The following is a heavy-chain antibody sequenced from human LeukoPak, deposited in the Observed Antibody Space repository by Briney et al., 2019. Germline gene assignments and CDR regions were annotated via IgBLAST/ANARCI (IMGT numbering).Heavy chain of an antibody. V-gene: IGHV4-34*01. CDR1: GGSFSGYY. CDR3: ARGEAAAGPMDYMDV. J-gene: IGHJ6*03. Sequence: PSETLSLTCAVYGGSFSGYYWSWIRQPPGEGLEWIGEINHSGSNNYNPSLKSRVTMSVDTSQNQFSLKLSSVTAADTAVYYCARGEAAAGPMDYMDVWDTGATVTVSS. D-gene: IGHD6-13*01. CDR2: INHSGSN.